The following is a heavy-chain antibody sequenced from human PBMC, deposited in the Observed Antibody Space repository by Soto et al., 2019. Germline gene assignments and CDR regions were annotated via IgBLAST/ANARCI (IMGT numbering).Heavy chain of an antibody. D-gene: IGHD3-3*01. V-gene: IGHV4-4*02. CDR2: IYHSGST. Sequence: SSETLSLTCAVSGGSISSSNWWSWVRQPPGKGLEWIGEIYHSGSTNYNPSLKSRVTISVDKSKNQFSLKLSSVTAADTAVYYCARLSGLGFWSGYYTPYFDYWGQGTLVTVSS. J-gene: IGHJ4*02. CDR1: GGSISSSNW. CDR3: ARLSGLGFWSGYYTPYFDY.